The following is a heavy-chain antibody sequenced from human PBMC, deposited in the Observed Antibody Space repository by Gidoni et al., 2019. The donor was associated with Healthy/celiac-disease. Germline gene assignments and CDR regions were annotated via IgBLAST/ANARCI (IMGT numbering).Heavy chain of an antibody. D-gene: IGHD5-18*01. V-gene: IGHV3-53*04. Sequence: EVQLVESGGGLVQPGGSLRLSCAASGFTVSSNYMSWVRQAPGKGLEWVSVIYSGGSTYYADSVKGRFTISRHNSKNTLYLQMNSLIAEDTAVYYCARVDYGYLFDYWGQGTLVTVSS. CDR2: IYSGGST. J-gene: IGHJ4*02. CDR3: ARVDYGYLFDY. CDR1: GFTVSSNY.